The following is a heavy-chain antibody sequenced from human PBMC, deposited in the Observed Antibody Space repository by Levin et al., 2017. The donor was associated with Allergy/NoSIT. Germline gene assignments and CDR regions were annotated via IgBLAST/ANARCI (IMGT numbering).Heavy chain of an antibody. J-gene: IGHJ4*02. D-gene: IGHD6-13*01. Sequence: PGESLKISCKASGGTFSSYAISWVRQAPGQGLEWMGGIIPIFGTTNYAQKFQGRVTITADESTSTAYMELSSLRSEDTAVYYCARPMYSSSWRHFDYWGQGTLVTVSS. CDR1: GGTFSSYA. V-gene: IGHV1-69*01. CDR2: IIPIFGTT. CDR3: ARPMYSSSWRHFDY.